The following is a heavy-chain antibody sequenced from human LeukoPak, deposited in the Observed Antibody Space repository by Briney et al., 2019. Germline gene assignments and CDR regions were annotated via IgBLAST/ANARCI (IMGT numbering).Heavy chain of an antibody. Sequence: ASVKVSCKASGYTFTGYYIHWVRQAPGQGLEWMGWINPNSGGTNYAQKFQGRVTMTRDTSIRTAYMELSRLRSDDTAVYYCAREDDLVATRPLDYWGQGTLVTVSS. V-gene: IGHV1-2*02. D-gene: IGHD5-12*01. J-gene: IGHJ4*02. CDR1: GYTFTGYY. CDR2: INPNSGGT. CDR3: AREDDLVATRPLDY.